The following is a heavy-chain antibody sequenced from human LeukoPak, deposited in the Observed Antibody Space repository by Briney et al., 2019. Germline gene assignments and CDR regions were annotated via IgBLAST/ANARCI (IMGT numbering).Heavy chain of an antibody. CDR2: ISYDGSNK. CDR1: GFTFSSCG. J-gene: IGHJ4*02. V-gene: IGHV3-30*18. CDR3: AKSRYYYGSGSSDY. D-gene: IGHD3-10*01. Sequence: PGRSLRLPCAASGFTFSSCGMHWVRQAPGKGLEWVAVISYDGSNKYYADSVKGRFTISRDNSKNTLYLQMNSLRAEDTAVYYCAKSRYYYGSGSSDYWGQGTLVTVSS.